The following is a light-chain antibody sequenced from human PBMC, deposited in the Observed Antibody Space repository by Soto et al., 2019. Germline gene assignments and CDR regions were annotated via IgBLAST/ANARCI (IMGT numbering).Light chain of an antibody. CDR1: QSISTY. CDR2: ASY. Sequence: DIQMTQSPSSLSASVGDRVTITCRSSQSISTYLNWYQQKPGEAPKLLIYASYNLQSGVPSRFSGRGSGTDFTLTISSLQPEDFATYSCQQSYSSPRTFGPGTRWIS. V-gene: IGKV1-39*01. J-gene: IGKJ1*01. CDR3: QQSYSSPRT.